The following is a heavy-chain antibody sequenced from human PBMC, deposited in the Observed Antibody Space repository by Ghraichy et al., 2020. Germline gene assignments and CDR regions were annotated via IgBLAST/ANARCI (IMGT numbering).Heavy chain of an antibody. Sequence: GGSLRLSCAASGFTFSSYSMNWVRQAPGKGLEWVSSISSSSSYIYYADSVKGRFTISRDNAKNSLYLQMNSLRAEDTAVYYCARGRAAMANFDYWGQGTLVTVSS. CDR2: ISSSSSYI. CDR3: ARGRAAMANFDY. V-gene: IGHV3-21*01. J-gene: IGHJ4*02. D-gene: IGHD5-18*01. CDR1: GFTFSSYS.